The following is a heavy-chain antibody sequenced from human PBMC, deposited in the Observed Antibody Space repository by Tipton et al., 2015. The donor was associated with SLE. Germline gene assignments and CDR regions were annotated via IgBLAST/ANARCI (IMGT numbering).Heavy chain of an antibody. CDR2: IIPIFGTA. J-gene: IGHJ4*02. V-gene: IGHV1-69*06. D-gene: IGHD6-19*01. CDR3: ARERDDTYSSGWYHFGY. Sequence: QSGAKVKKPGSSVKVSCKASGGTFSSYAISWVRQAPGQGLEWMGGIIPIFGTANYAQKFQGRVTITSDKSTSTAYMELSSLRSEDTAVYYCARERDDTYSSGWYHFGYWGQGTLVTVSS. CDR1: GGTFSSYA.